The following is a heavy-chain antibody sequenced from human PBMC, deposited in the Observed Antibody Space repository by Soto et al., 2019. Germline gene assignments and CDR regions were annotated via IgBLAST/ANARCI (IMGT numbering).Heavy chain of an antibody. Sequence: SETLSLTCTVSGDSISSNNYYWGWIRQPPGKGLEWIGSINDSGSIYYNPSLKSRVTMSVDTSKNQFSLKLRSVTAADTAVYYCANYGYYYDSSGYYRLWGQGPLVTLSS. CDR1: GDSISSNNYY. CDR3: ANYGYYYDSSGYYRL. CDR2: INDSGSI. J-gene: IGHJ4*02. D-gene: IGHD3-22*01. V-gene: IGHV4-39*01.